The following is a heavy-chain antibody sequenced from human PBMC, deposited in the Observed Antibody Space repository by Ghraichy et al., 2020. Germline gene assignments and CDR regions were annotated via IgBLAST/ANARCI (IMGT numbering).Heavy chain of an antibody. CDR1: GGSFSGYY. CDR3: ARDAVTVAASRRAYFDY. V-gene: IGHV4-34*01. D-gene: IGHD6-19*01. Sequence: SETLSLTCAVYGGSFSGYYWSWIRQPPGKGLEWIGEINHSGSTNYNPSLKSRVTISVDTSKNQFSLKLSSVTAADTAVYYCARDAVTVAASRRAYFDYWGQGTLVTVSS. CDR2: INHSGST. J-gene: IGHJ4*02.